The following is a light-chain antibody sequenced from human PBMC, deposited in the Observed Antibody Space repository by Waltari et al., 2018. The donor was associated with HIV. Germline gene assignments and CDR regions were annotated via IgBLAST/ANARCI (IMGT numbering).Light chain of an antibody. CDR2: HNS. Sequence: QSVLTQPPSVSGAPGQRVAIPCIGSISKIGAGYDVHWYQQIPGAAPKLLIYHNSDRPSGVPDRFSGSKSGTSASLAITGLQAEDEADYYCQSYDSSLSAVFGGGTKLTVL. V-gene: IGLV1-40*01. J-gene: IGLJ2*01. CDR1: ISKIGAGYD. CDR3: QSYDSSLSAV.